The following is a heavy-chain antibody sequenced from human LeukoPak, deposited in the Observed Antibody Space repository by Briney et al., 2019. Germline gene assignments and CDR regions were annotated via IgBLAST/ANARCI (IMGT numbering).Heavy chain of an antibody. CDR1: GFTFNSYP. CDR3: VKESGFMVAPNSAFDI. J-gene: IGHJ3*02. CDR2: ISRNGGST. D-gene: IGHD4/OR15-4a*01. Sequence: GGSLRLSCSASGFTFNSYPVHWVRQAPGKGLEYVSGISRNGGSTYYADSVKGRFTISRDNSKNTLYLQMSSLRAEDTAVYYCVKESGFMVAPNSAFDIWGQRTMVTVSS. V-gene: IGHV3-64D*06.